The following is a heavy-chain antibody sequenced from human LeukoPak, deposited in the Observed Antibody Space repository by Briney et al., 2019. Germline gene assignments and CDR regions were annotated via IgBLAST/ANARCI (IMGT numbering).Heavy chain of an antibody. CDR2: IYPGDSDT. V-gene: IGHV5-51*01. CDR3: ARGSEGYYDSSGYYYVWGNTFDI. J-gene: IGHJ3*02. CDR1: GYSFTSYW. D-gene: IGHD3-22*01. Sequence: GESLKISCKGSGYSFTSYWIGWVRQMPGKGLEWMGIIYPGDSDTRYSPSFQGQVAISADKSISTAYLQWSSLKASDTAMYYCARGSEGYYDSSGYYYVWGNTFDIWGQGTMVTVSS.